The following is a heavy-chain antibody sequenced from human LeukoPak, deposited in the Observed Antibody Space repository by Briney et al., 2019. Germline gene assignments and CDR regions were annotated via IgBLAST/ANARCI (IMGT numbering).Heavy chain of an antibody. CDR2: IIPIFGIA. J-gene: IGHJ4*02. CDR3: ARVFYGDISDYYFDY. V-gene: IGHV1-69*04. CDR1: GGTFSSYA. Sequence: SVKVSCKASGGTFSSYAISWVRQAPGQGLEWMGRIIPIFGIANYAQKFQGRVTITADKSTSTAYMELSSLRSEDTAVYYCARVFYGDISDYYFDYWGQGTLVTVSS. D-gene: IGHD4-23*01.